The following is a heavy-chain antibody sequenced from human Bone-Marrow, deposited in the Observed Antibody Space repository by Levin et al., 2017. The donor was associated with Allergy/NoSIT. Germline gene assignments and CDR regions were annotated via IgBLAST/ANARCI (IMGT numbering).Heavy chain of an antibody. Sequence: SQTLSLTCTVSGDSISNGGYYWSWIRQYPGRGLEWIGYSYYTGNTYYNPSLKSRVTISVDTSKNQFSLNLRSVTAADTAVYYCARRARNGYVFQHWGQGTLVTVSS. J-gene: IGHJ1*01. D-gene: IGHD3-22*01. CDR2: SYYTGNT. CDR1: GDSISNGGYY. V-gene: IGHV4-31*03. CDR3: ARRARNGYVFQH.